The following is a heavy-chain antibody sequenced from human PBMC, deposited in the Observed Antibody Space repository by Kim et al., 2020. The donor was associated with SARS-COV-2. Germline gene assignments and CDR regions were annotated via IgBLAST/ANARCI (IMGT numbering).Heavy chain of an antibody. D-gene: IGHD5-18*01. J-gene: IGHJ4*02. CDR3: AKRVRGYTYGTLDC. V-gene: IGHV3-23*01. CDR1: GFTFNDYA. Sequence: GGSLRLSCAASGFTFNDYAMSWVRQALGKGLEWVSVISGSGGNSHYADSVKGRFTISRDNSRNTLYLQMNSLRVEDTAVYYCAKRVRGYTYGTLDCWGQGTLVTVSS. CDR2: ISGSGGNS.